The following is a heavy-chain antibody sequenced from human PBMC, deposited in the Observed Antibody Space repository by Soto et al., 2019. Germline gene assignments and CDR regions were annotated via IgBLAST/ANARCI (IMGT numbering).Heavy chain of an antibody. V-gene: IGHV3-23*01. D-gene: IGHD1-26*01. CDR3: AKETRRSGSPPGLYYFDY. J-gene: IGHJ4*02. Sequence: PGGSLRLSCAASGFTFSSYAMSWVRQAPGKGLEWVSAISGSGGSTYYADSVKGRFTISRDNSKNTLYLQMNSLRAEDTAVYFFAKETRRSGSPPGLYYFDYWGQGTLVTVSS. CDR2: ISGSGGST. CDR1: GFTFSSYA.